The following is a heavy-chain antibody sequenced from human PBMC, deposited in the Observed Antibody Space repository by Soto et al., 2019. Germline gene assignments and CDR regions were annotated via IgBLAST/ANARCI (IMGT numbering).Heavy chain of an antibody. Sequence: ESGGGLVQPGGSLRLSCAASGFTFSSYSMNWVRQAPGKGLEWVSYISSSSSTIYYADSVKGRFTISRDNAKNSLYLQMNSLRDEDTAVYYCARDPFGAYYYDSSGYYYGDYWGQGTLVTVSS. CDR1: GFTFSSYS. CDR2: ISSSSSTI. CDR3: ARDPFGAYYYDSSGYYYGDY. D-gene: IGHD3-22*01. V-gene: IGHV3-48*02. J-gene: IGHJ4*02.